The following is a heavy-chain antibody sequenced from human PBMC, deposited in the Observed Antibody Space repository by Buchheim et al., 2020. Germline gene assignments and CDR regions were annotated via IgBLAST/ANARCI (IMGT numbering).Heavy chain of an antibody. CDR2: IAFGGNT. J-gene: IGHJ4*02. V-gene: IGHV4-39*07. CDR3: ARNAADNFIVGVIDF. D-gene: IGHD1-26*01. CDR1: GGSISSGNYY. Sequence: QVQLQESGPGLVKPSETLSLSCTVSGGSISSGNYYWGWIRQSPGKGLEWIGCIAFGGNTYYNPSLKSRIRISLYTSNNQFSLRVTSVTAADTAVYYCARNAADNFIVGVIDFWGQGTL.